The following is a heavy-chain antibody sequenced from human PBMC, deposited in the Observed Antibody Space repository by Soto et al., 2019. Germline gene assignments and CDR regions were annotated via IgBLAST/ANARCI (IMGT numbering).Heavy chain of an antibody. D-gene: IGHD3-3*01. Sequence: QVQLVQSGAEVKKPGSSVKVSCKASGGTFSSYAISWVRQAPGQGLEWMGGIIPIFGTANYAQKFQGRVTITADESTSTAYMELRSLRSEETAVYYCARDTRGYYDFWSGYLAFDYWGQGTLVTVSS. CDR3: ARDTRGYYDFWSGYLAFDY. CDR1: GGTFSSYA. V-gene: IGHV1-69*12. CDR2: IIPIFGTA. J-gene: IGHJ4*02.